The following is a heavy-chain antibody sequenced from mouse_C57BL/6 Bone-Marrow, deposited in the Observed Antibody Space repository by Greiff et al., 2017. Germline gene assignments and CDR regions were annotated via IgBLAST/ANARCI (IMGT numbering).Heavy chain of an antibody. CDR2: LDPSDSYT. CDR3: AREGYYYGSSGGFAY. CDR1: GYTFTSYW. D-gene: IGHD1-1*01. V-gene: IGHV1-50*01. Sequence: QVQLQQPGAELVKPGASVKLSCKASGYTFTSYWMQWVKQRPGQGLEWIGELDPSDSYTNYNQKFQGTATLTVDTSSSTAYMQLSSLTSEDSAVXYCAREGYYYGSSGGFAYWGQGTLVTVSA. J-gene: IGHJ3*01.